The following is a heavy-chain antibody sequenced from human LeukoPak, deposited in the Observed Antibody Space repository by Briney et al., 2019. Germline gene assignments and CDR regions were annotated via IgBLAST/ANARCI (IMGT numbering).Heavy chain of an antibody. D-gene: IGHD3-10*01. CDR3: ARSSYGSGSYYDYYYYGMDV. CDR1: GGSISSYY. CDR2: IYYSGST. J-gene: IGHJ6*02. Sequence: SETLSLTCTVAGGSISSYYWSWIRQPPGEGLEGIGYIYYSGSTNYNPSLKSRGTISVDLSKNQFSLKLSSVTAADTAVYYCARSSYGSGSYYDYYYYGMDVWGQGTTVTVSS. V-gene: IGHV4-59*01.